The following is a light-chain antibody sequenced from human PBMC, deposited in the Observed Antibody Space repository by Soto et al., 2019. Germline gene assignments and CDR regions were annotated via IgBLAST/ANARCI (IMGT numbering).Light chain of an antibody. CDR2: AAS. CDR1: QGIRND. V-gene: IGKV1-6*01. Sequence: IHMAQSPSSLSASVGDRVTISCRASQGIRNDLGWYQQKPGEAPKLLIYAASSLQSGVPSRFSGSGSGTDFTLTISSLQPEDFATYYCLQDYNYPLTFGGGTKVDIK. J-gene: IGKJ4*01. CDR3: LQDYNYPLT.